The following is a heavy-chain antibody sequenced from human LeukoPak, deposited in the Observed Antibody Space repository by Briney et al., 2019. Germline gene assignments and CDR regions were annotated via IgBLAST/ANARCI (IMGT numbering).Heavy chain of an antibody. J-gene: IGHJ3*02. D-gene: IGHD5-12*01. V-gene: IGHV4-4*07. CDR3: ARSVRQQVAVGAFDI. Sequence: SETLSLTCTVSGDSISSYYWSWIRQPAGKGLEWIGRIHPSGSTNYNPSLKSRVTLSVDTSKNQFSLKLSSVTAADTAVYYCARSVRQQVAVGAFDIWGQGTMVTVSS. CDR2: IHPSGST. CDR1: GDSISSYY.